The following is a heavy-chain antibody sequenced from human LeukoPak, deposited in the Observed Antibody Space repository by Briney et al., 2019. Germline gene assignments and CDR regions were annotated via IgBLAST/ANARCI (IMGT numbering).Heavy chain of an antibody. CDR2: FDPEDGET. V-gene: IGHV1-24*01. CDR3: ATGLPRITMIVVAGDDAFDI. Sequence: ASVKVSCKVSGYTLTELSMHWVRQAPGKGLEWMGGFDPEDGETIYAQKFQGRVTMTEDTSTDTAYMELSSLRSEDTAVYYCATGLPRITMIVVAGDDAFDIWGQGTMVTVSS. CDR1: GYTLTELS. D-gene: IGHD3-22*01. J-gene: IGHJ3*02.